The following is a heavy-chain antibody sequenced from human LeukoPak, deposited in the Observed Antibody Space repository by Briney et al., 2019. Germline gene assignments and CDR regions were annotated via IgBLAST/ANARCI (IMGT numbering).Heavy chain of an antibody. J-gene: IGHJ6*02. CDR2: ISYDGSNK. D-gene: IGHD2-2*01. V-gene: IGHV3-30*18. Sequence: GGSLRLSCAASGFTFSSYGMHWVRQAPGKGLEWVAVISYDGSNKYYADSVKGRFTISRDNSKNTLYLQMNSLRAEDTAVYYCAKDQERACSSTSCDYYYYGMDVWGQGTTVTVSS. CDR1: GFTFSSYG. CDR3: AKDQERACSSTSCDYYYYGMDV.